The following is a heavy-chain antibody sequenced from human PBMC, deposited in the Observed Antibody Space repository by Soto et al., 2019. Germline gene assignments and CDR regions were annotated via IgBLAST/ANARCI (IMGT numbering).Heavy chain of an antibody. D-gene: IGHD5-18*01. CDR1: GFSLSTSGRC. CDR3: AWICDTALAAVH. J-gene: IGHJ4*02. V-gene: IGHV2-70*01. CDR2: IDWDDDK. Sequence: SGPTLGNPTQTLTLTCTFSGFSLSTSGRCVSWIRQPPGKALEWLALIDWDDDKYYSTSLKTRLTISKDTSKNQVVLTMTNMDPVDTATYYCAWICDTALAAVHCGQGTLVTVSA.